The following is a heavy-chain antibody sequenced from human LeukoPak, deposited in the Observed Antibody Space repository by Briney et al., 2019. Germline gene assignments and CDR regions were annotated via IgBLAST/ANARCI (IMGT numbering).Heavy chain of an antibody. V-gene: IGHV4-30-2*01. CDR3: ARVTYGSGSYCFDY. CDR2: IYHSGST. J-gene: IGHJ4*02. Sequence: SETLSLTCTVSGGSISSGGYSWSWIRQPPGKGLEWIGYIYHSGSTYYNPSLKSRVTISVDRSENQFSLKLSSVTAADTAVYYCARVTYGSGSYCFDYWGQGTLVTVSS. CDR1: GGSISSGGYS. D-gene: IGHD3-10*01.